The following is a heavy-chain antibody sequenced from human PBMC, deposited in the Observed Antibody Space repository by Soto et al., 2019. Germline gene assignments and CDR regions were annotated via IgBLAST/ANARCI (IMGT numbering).Heavy chain of an antibody. CDR2: MNPKSGGT. CDR1: GYTFSAYY. V-gene: IGHV1-2*02. Sequence: ASVKVSCKTSGYTFSAYYTHWVRQAPGQGLEWMGCMNPKSGGTNYAQNLQDRVTMTRDTSTSTAYMELRSLRSDDTAMYYCARGLGFSGTRNYGGQGTLVTVSS. CDR3: ARGLGFSGTRNY. J-gene: IGHJ4*02. D-gene: IGHD1-1*01.